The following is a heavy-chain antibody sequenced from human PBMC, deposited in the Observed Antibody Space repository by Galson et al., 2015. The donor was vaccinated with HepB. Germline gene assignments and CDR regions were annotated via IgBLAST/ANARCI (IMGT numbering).Heavy chain of an antibody. V-gene: IGHV3-30*18. Sequence: SLRLSCAASGFTFSSYGMHWVRQAPGKGLEWVAVTSYDGSNKYYADSVKGRFTISRDNSKNTLYLQMNSLRAEDTAVYYCAKGRDFGCGGNCYEFDYWGQGTLVTVSS. CDR2: TSYDGSNK. CDR3: AKGRDFGCGGNCYEFDY. D-gene: IGHD2-21*01. J-gene: IGHJ4*02. CDR1: GFTFSSYG.